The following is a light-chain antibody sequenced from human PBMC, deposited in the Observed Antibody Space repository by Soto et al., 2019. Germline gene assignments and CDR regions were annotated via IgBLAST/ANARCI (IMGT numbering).Light chain of an antibody. Sequence: DIQMTQSPSTLSASVGDRVTITCWATQSISNSLAWYQQKPGKAPKLLIYKASSLESGVPSRFSGRGSGTEFTLTITSLQPDDFATYYCQQYNSYWTFGQGTKVEIK. J-gene: IGKJ1*01. V-gene: IGKV1-5*03. CDR1: QSISNS. CDR3: QQYNSYWT. CDR2: KAS.